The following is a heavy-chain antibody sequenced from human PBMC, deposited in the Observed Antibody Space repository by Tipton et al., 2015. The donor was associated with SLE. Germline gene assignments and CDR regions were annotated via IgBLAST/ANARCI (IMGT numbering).Heavy chain of an antibody. Sequence: TLSLTCTVSGDSISSSAYYWGWVRQPPGKGLEWIGTIFYSGSTYYNPSLESRVTMTRDTSISTAYMELSRLRSDDTAVYYCARAGCDAFDIWGQGTMVTVSS. CDR2: IFYSGST. CDR1: GDSISSSAYY. J-gene: IGHJ3*02. CDR3: ARAGCDAFDI. V-gene: IGHV4-39*02.